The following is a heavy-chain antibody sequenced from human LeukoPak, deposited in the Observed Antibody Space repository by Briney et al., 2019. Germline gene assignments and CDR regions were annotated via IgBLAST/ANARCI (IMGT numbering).Heavy chain of an antibody. Sequence: GGSLRLSCAASGFTFSSSSMNWVRQAPGKGLEWISSLSSNSAYIYYADSVKGRFAISRDNAKNSLYLQMNSLRAEDTAVYYCARTLGPKYSSSWYGYWGQGTLVTVSS. CDR3: ARTLGPKYSSSWYGY. CDR1: GFTFSSSS. D-gene: IGHD6-13*01. V-gene: IGHV3-21*01. J-gene: IGHJ4*02. CDR2: LSSNSAYI.